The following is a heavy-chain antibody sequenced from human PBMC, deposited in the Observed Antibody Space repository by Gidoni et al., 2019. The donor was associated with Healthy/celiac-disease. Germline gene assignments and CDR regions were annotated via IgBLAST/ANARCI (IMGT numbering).Heavy chain of an antibody. CDR3: ARGGRAPFGSSDY. CDR1: GFTFSSYG. J-gene: IGHJ4*02. D-gene: IGHD2-2*01. V-gene: IGHV3-30*03. Sequence: QVQLVESGGGVVQPGRSLRLSCAASGFTFSSYGMHWVRQAPGKGLEWVAVISYDGSNKYYADSVKGRFTISRDNSKNTLYLQMNSLRAEDTAVYYCARGGRAPFGSSDYWGQGTLVTVSS. CDR2: ISYDGSNK.